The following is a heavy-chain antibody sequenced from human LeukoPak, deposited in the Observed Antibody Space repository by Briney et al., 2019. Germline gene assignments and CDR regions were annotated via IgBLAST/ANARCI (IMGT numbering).Heavy chain of an antibody. J-gene: IGHJ4*02. CDR2: IYSGGNT. CDR1: GFTASDNY. V-gene: IGHV3-66*01. CDR3: ARDLPTVTTPGLFDY. D-gene: IGHD4-17*01. Sequence: GGSLRLSCEASGFTASDNYLSWVRQAPGKGLEWVSVIYSGGNTYYADSVKGRFTISRDNSKNTLYLQMNSLRAEDTAVYYCARDLPTVTTPGLFDYWGQGTLVTVSS.